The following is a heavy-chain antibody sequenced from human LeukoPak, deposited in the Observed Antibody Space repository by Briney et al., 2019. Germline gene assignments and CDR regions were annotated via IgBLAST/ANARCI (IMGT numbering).Heavy chain of an antibody. Sequence: GGSLRLSCIGSGFSFNDYAMHWVRQSPGTGLQYVSAISTTGVRTFYADSVRGRFTISRDNAKNTLYLQMNSLRAEDTAVYYCARSSRELGGYAPWELMPPFDYWGQGTLVTVSS. CDR3: ARSSRELGGYAPWELMPPFDY. J-gene: IGHJ4*02. CDR2: ISTTGVRT. CDR1: GFSFNDYA. V-gene: IGHV3-64*04. D-gene: IGHD1-7*01.